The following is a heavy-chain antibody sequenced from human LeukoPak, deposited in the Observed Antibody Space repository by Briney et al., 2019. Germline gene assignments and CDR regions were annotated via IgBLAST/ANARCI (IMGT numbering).Heavy chain of an antibody. Sequence: SETLSLTCTVSRGSISSYYWNWIRQPPGKGLEWIGYIYYSGSTNYNPSLKSRVTISVDTSKNQFSLKLSSVTAADTAVYYCARQIVVVPAALYWFDPWGQGTLVTVSS. V-gene: IGHV4-59*08. CDR2: IYYSGST. CDR1: RGSISSYY. D-gene: IGHD2-15*01. CDR3: ARQIVVVPAALYWFDP. J-gene: IGHJ5*02.